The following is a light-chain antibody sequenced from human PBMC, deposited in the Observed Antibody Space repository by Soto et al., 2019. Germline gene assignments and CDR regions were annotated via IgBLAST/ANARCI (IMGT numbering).Light chain of an antibody. CDR2: GNT. Sequence: QSVLTQPPSVSGAPGQRVTISCTGSSSNIGEGYDVQWYQQLPGAAPRLLIFGNTNRPSGVPNRFSGSRSGTSASLAISGLQAEDEAAYSGQSYDIRLSVSVVFGGGTKLTVL. CDR3: QSYDIRLSVSVV. CDR1: SSNIGEGYD. J-gene: IGLJ2*01. V-gene: IGLV1-40*01.